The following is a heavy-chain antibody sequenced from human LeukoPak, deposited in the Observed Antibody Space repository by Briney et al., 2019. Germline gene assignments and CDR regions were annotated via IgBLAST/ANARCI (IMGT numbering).Heavy chain of an antibody. J-gene: IGHJ4*02. CDR1: GFTVSSNY. V-gene: IGHV3-33*08. CDR3: ARVPGVGDYSFYYFDY. CDR2: IWYDGSNK. Sequence: GGSLRLSCAASGFTVSSNYMSWVRQAPGKGLEWVAVIWYDGSNKYYADSVKGRFTISRDNSKNTLYLQMNSLRAEDTAVYYCARVPGVGDYSFYYFDYWGQGTLVTVSS. D-gene: IGHD4-17*01.